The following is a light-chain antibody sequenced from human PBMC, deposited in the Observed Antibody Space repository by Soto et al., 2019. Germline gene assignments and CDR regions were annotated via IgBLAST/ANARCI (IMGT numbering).Light chain of an antibody. V-gene: IGKV3-11*01. J-gene: IGKJ5*01. CDR1: QSVSKY. CDR3: QQRSNWPIT. CDR2: DAS. Sequence: EIVLTQSPATLSLSPGERATLSCRTSQSVSKYFAWYQQKPGRAPMLLIYDASSRATGIPARFIGSGSGTDFTLTISSLEPEDFAIYYCQQRSNWPITFGQGKRLEIK.